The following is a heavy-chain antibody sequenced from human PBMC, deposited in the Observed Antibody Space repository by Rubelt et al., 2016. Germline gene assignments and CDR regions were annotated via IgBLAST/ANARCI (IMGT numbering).Heavy chain of an antibody. Sequence: EVELVESGGGLVQPGGSLRLSCAASRLTVSSNYMSWIRQAPGKGLEWVSVIHRGGETYYADSVQGRFTISRDNSQNTRYLQMSSRRAEDTALYFCAKAPRIAAAAEFFDYWGQGTLVNVSS. D-gene: IGHD6-13*01. CDR2: IHRGGET. CDR1: RLTVSSNY. V-gene: IGHV3-66*01. J-gene: IGHJ4*02. CDR3: AKAPRIAAAAEFFDY.